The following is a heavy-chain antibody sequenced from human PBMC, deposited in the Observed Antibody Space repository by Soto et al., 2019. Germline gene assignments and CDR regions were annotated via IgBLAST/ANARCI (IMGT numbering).Heavy chain of an antibody. CDR2: IIPIFGTA. D-gene: IGHD2-15*01. CDR1: GGTFSSYA. CDR3: ARGSGYCSGGSCLNYYYYGMDV. V-gene: IGHV1-69*06. J-gene: IGHJ6*02. Sequence: QVQLVQSGAEVKKPGSSVKVSCKASGGTFSSYAISWVRQAPGQGLEWMGGIIPIFGTANYAQKFQGRVTITADKSTSTAYMELSSLRSEDTAVYYCARGSGYCSGGSCLNYYYYGMDVWGQGNTVTVSS.